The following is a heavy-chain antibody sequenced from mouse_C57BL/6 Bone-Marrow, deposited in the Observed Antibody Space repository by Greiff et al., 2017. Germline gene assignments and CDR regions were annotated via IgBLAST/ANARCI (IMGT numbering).Heavy chain of an antibody. CDR3: ARRNYVLAMDY. D-gene: IGHD2-1*01. CDR2: IYPGSGNT. Sequence: VQLQQSGAELVRPGASVKLSCKASGYTFTDYYINWVKQRPGQGLEWIARIYPGSGNTYYNEKFKGKATLTAEKSSSTAYMQLRSLTSEDSAVYFCARRNYVLAMDYWGQGTSVTVSS. CDR1: GYTFTDYY. J-gene: IGHJ4*01. V-gene: IGHV1-76*01.